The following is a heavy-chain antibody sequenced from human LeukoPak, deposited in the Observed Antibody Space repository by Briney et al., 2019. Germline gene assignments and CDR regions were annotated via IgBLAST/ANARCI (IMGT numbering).Heavy chain of an antibody. D-gene: IGHD3-16*02. CDR3: ARHIGGGIEDMDV. CDR2: IYVTGST. Sequence: PSETLSLTCTVSGGSIGTHYWSWIRQSPGKGPEWIGYIYVTGSTRYNPYLQSRVTISVDTSRNQFFLKMSSVTAADTAVYYCARHIGGGIEDMDVWGKGTKVTVPS. CDR1: GGSIGTHY. V-gene: IGHV4-59*08. J-gene: IGHJ6*03.